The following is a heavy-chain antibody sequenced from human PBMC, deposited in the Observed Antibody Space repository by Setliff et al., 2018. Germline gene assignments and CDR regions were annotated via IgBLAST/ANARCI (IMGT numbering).Heavy chain of an antibody. CDR1: GGSMSNYF. Sequence: ETLSLTCSVAGGSMSNYFWSWVRQTPGKGLEWVSVITSGGHNTWYTDSVKGRFTISRDNSDNALYLQMNSLSAEDTATYYCAKATLATCSGATCYPLDYWGQGALVTLSS. CDR3: AKATLATCSGATCYPLDY. D-gene: IGHD2-15*01. CDR2: ITSGGHNT. J-gene: IGHJ4*02. V-gene: IGHV3-23*01.